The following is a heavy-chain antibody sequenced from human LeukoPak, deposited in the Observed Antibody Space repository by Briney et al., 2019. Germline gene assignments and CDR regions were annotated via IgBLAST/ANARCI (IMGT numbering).Heavy chain of an antibody. CDR3: ARVKGSGYYRYWYFDL. CDR1: GGSIRSYY. V-gene: IGHV4-59*01. J-gene: IGHJ2*01. CDR2: IYYSGGT. Sequence: SETLSLTCTVSGGSIRSYYWSWIRQPPGKGLEWIGYIYYSGGTNYNPSLKSRVTISVDTSKNQFSLKLSSVTAADTAVYYCARVKGSGYYRYWYFDLWGRGTLVTVSS. D-gene: IGHD3-22*01.